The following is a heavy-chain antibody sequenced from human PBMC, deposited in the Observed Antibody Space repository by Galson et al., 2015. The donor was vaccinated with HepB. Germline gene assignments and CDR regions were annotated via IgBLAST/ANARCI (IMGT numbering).Heavy chain of an antibody. V-gene: IGHV6-1*01. J-gene: IGHJ5*02. CDR1: GDSVSINSAA. CDR3: ARDLRIAARRWFDP. D-gene: IGHD6-6*01. Sequence: CAISGDSVSINSAAWNWIRQSPSRGLKWRGRTSSRSKWYNDYAVSVKSRITINPDTSKNQFSLQLNSVAPEDTAVYYCARDLRIAARRWFDPWGQRTLVTVSS. CDR2: TSSRSKWYN.